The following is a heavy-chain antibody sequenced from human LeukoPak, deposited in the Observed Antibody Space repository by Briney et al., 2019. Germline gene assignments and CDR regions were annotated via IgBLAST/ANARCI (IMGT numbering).Heavy chain of an antibody. V-gene: IGHV3-64*01. CDR1: GFTFSTYA. Sequence: GGSLRLSCAASGFTFSTYAMHWVRQAPGKGLEYVSSITSNGDNTFYANSVRGRFTISRDNSKNTLYLQMGSLRAEDMAVYYCARDRSGSGDYWGQGTLVTVSS. CDR3: ARDRSGSGDY. D-gene: IGHD2-15*01. CDR2: ITSNGDNT. J-gene: IGHJ4*02.